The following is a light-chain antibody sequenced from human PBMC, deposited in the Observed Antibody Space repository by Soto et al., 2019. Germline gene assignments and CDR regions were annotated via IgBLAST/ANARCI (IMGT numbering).Light chain of an antibody. CDR1: QYINTR. V-gene: IGKV3D-15*01. CDR2: QTS. Sequence: EIVLTQSPATLSSFPGDRVTLSCRASQYINTRLAWYQHRPGQAPRLLIYQTSIRAAGIPARFSGSGSGTEFTLTISSLQSEDFAVYYCQQYYDWPITFGQGTRLEIK. J-gene: IGKJ5*01. CDR3: QQYYDWPIT.